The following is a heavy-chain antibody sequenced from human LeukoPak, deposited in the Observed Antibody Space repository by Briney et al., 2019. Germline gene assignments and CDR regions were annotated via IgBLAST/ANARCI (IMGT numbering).Heavy chain of an antibody. Sequence: SETLSLTCTVSGGSISSYYWSWIRPPPGKGLEWIGYIYYSGSTNYNPSLKSRVTISVDTSKNQFSLKLSSVTAADTAVYYCARDLGYSYGNADAFDIWGQGTMVTVSS. CDR1: GGSISSYY. CDR3: ARDLGYSYGNADAFDI. V-gene: IGHV4-59*01. CDR2: IYYSGST. D-gene: IGHD5-18*01. J-gene: IGHJ3*02.